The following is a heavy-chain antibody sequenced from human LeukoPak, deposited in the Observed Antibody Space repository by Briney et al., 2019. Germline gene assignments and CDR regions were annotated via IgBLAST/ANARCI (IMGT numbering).Heavy chain of an antibody. CDR2: IYYTGNT. Sequence: ASETLSLTCTVSGVSISSSYSYWGWIRQPPGMGLEWIGSIYYTGNTYYNPSLKSRVTKSVDTSKNQFSLKLSSVTAADTAVYYCARLIAALADYWGQGTLVTVSS. J-gene: IGHJ4*02. CDR3: ARLIAALADY. CDR1: GVSISSSYSY. V-gene: IGHV4-39*01. D-gene: IGHD6-13*01.